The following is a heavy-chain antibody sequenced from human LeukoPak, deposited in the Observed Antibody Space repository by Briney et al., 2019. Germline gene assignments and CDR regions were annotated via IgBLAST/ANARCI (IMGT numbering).Heavy chain of an antibody. Sequence: ASVKVSCKASGYTFSIYGFSWVRQAPGQGLEWMGWISAYNGNTNYAQKFQGRVTMTTDTSTSTAHMELRSLRSEDTAVYYCARDNSVGDSAWWFDPWGQGTLVTVSS. CDR1: GYTFSIYG. V-gene: IGHV1-18*01. J-gene: IGHJ5*02. CDR2: ISAYNGNT. CDR3: ARDNSVGDSAWWFDP. D-gene: IGHD5-12*01.